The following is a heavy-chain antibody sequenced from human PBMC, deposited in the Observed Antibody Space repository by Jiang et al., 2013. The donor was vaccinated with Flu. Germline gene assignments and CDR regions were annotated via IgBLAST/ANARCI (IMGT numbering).Heavy chain of an antibody. Sequence: QTLSLTCAISGDSVSSNSASWNWIRQSPSTGLEWLGRTYYRSKWYNDYAVSMKSRITVNPDTSKNQFSLHLNSVTPEDTAVYYCARGSAFDIWGQGTMVTVSS. CDR1: GDSVSSNSAS. J-gene: IGHJ3*02. CDR3: ARGSAFDI. V-gene: IGHV6-1*01. CDR2: TYYRSKWYN.